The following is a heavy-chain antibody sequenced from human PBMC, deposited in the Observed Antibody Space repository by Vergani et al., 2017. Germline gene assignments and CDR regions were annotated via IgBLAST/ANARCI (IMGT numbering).Heavy chain of an antibody. D-gene: IGHD2-15*01. V-gene: IGHV1-69*04. CDR1: GGTFSSYA. Sequence: QVQLVQSGAEVKKPGSSVKVSCKASGGTFSSYAISWVRQAPGQGLEWMGRIIPILGIANYAQKFQGRVTITADKSTSTAYMELSSLRSEATAVYYCAREERGRWWCDPWGQGTLVTVAS. CDR3: AREERGRWWCDP. CDR2: IIPILGIA. J-gene: IGHJ5*02.